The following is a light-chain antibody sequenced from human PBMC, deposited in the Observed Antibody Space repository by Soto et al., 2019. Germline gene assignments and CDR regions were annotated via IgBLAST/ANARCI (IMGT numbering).Light chain of an antibody. V-gene: IGKV3-20*01. CDR2: AAS. J-gene: IGKJ2*01. CDR1: QSISSSY. Sequence: EIVLTQSPGTLSLSPGERATLSCRASQSISSSYLAWYQQKPGQAPRLLIYAASSRATGIPDRFSGSGSGTSFSLTISRLEPEDFAVYYCQQYGSSSYTFGQGTQLEIK. CDR3: QQYGSSSYT.